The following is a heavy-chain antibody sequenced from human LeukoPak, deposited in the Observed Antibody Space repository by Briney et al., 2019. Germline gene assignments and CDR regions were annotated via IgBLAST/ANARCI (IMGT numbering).Heavy chain of an antibody. CDR3: AKGSEYLWGSLESNYYYYMDV. CDR2: INIDGSDI. D-gene: IGHD3-16*01. Sequence: GGSLRLSCAASGFTFNTYWMHWVRQAPGKGLVWVSRINIDGSDITCADSVKGRFTISRDNARNTLYLQMNSLRAEDTAVYYCAKGSEYLWGSLESNYYYYMDVWGKGATVTVSS. CDR1: GFTFNTYW. J-gene: IGHJ6*03. V-gene: IGHV3-74*03.